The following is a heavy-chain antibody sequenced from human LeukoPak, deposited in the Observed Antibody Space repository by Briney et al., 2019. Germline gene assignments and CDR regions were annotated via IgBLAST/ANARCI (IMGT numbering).Heavy chain of an antibody. CDR3: ARGGDSYYYYYMDV. V-gene: IGHV1-8*01. CDR1: GYTFTSYD. CDR2: MNPNSGNT. Sequence: ASVKVSCKASGYTFTSYDINWVRQATGQGLEWMGWMNPNSGNTGYAQKFQGRVTMTRNTSISTAYMELSSLRFEDTAVYYCARGGDSYYYYYMDVWGKGTTVTVSS. J-gene: IGHJ6*03.